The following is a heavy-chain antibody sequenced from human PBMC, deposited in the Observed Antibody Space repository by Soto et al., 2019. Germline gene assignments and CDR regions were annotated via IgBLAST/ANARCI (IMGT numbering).Heavy chain of an antibody. Sequence: GGSLRLSCAASGFTFSSYGMHWVRQAPGKGLEWVAVIWYDGSNKYYADSVKGRSTISRDNSKNTLYLQMNSLRAEDTAVYYCARGYYYDSSGYPYGMDVWGQGTTVTVSS. CDR1: GFTFSSYG. D-gene: IGHD3-22*01. CDR3: ARGYYYDSSGYPYGMDV. CDR2: IWYDGSNK. V-gene: IGHV3-33*01. J-gene: IGHJ6*02.